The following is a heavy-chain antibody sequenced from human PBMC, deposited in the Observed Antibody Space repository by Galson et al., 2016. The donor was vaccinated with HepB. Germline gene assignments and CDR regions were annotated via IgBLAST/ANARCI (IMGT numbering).Heavy chain of an antibody. CDR3: ARVFVGNSWYASGYFDS. CDR2: IFSSGST. Sequence: ETLSLTCTVSGGSISSYYWSWIRQPAGKGLEWIGRIFSSGSTNYNASLKSRVTMSVDTSKNQFSLKMSSVTAADTAVYYCARVFVGNSWYASGYFDSWGQGTLVTVSS. J-gene: IGHJ4*02. V-gene: IGHV4-4*07. CDR1: GGSISSYY. D-gene: IGHD6-13*01.